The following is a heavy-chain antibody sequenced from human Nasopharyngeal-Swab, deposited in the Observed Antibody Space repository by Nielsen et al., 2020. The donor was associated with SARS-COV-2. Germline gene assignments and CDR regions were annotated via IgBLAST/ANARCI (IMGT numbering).Heavy chain of an antibody. V-gene: IGHV3-23*01. D-gene: IGHD2-15*01. CDR2: VSGSGGTT. Sequence: VRQAPGKGLEWVSGVSGSGGTTKYADSVKGRFTISRDNSKNKLYLQMHSLRVEDTAVYYCAKDRYCSGGACYLSGFDYWGLGTLVTVSS. CDR3: AKDRYCSGGACYLSGFDY. J-gene: IGHJ4*02.